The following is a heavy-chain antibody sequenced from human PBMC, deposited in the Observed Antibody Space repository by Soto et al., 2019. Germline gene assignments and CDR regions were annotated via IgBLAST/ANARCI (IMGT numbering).Heavy chain of an antibody. CDR1: GGSFSGYY. CDR3: HSRGRDGMDV. CDR2: INHSGST. V-gene: IGHV4-34*01. J-gene: IGHJ6*02. Sequence: SETLSLTCAVYGGSFSGYYWSWIRQPPGKGLEWIGEINHSGSTNYNPSLKSRVTISVDTSKNQFSLKLSPVTAADTAVYYSHSRGRDGMDVWGQGTTVTVSS. D-gene: IGHD3-16*01.